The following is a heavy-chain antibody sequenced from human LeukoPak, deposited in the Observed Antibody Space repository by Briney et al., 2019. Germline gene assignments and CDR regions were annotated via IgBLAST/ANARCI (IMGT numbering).Heavy chain of an antibody. CDR3: AGGRYDILAGAGY. D-gene: IGHD3-9*01. CDR1: GGTFSSYA. CDR2: IIPIFGTA. V-gene: IGHV1-69*13. J-gene: IGHJ4*01. Sequence: SVKVSCKASGGTFSSYAISWVRQAPGQGLEWMGGIIPIFGTANYAQKFQGRVTITADESTSTAYMELSSLRSEDTAVYYFAGGRYDILAGAGYWGQGTPVTGSS.